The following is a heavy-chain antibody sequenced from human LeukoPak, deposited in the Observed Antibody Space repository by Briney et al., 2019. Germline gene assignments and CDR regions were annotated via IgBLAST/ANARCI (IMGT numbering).Heavy chain of an antibody. CDR2: IKQDGSEK. CDR3: ARFYWSDY. V-gene: IGHV3-7*03. Sequence: GGSLRLSCAASGFTFSSYAMSWVRQAPGKGLEWVANIKQDGSEKYYVDSVKGRFTISRDNAKNSLYLQMNSLRAEDTAVYYCARFYWSDYWGQGTLVTVSS. D-gene: IGHD2/OR15-2a*01. J-gene: IGHJ4*02. CDR1: GFTFSSYA.